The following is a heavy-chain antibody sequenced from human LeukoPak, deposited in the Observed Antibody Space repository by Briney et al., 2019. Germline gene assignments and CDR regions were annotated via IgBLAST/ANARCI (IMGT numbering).Heavy chain of an antibody. Sequence: GSLRLSCAASGFTFSSYWMHWVRQAPGKGLVWVSRINSDGSSTSYADSVKGRFTISRDNSKNTLYLQMNSLRAEDTAVYYCATTDRPRFGEWGDYFDYWGQGTLVTVSS. V-gene: IGHV3-74*01. J-gene: IGHJ4*02. D-gene: IGHD3-10*01. CDR2: INSDGSST. CDR1: GFTFSSYW. CDR3: ATTDRPRFGEWGDYFDY.